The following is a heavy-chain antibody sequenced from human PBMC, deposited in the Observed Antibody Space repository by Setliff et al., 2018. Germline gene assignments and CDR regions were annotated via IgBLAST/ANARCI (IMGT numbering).Heavy chain of an antibody. D-gene: IGHD3-22*01. CDR2: ISWDGGST. CDR3: ARDVYDSSGYYYPLHLDY. J-gene: IGHJ4*02. CDR1: GFTFDDYA. Sequence: PGGSLRLSCAASGFTFDDYAMHWVRQAPGKGLEWVSLISWDGGSTYYADSVKGRFTISRDNSKNSLYLQMNSLRAEDTAVYYCARDVYDSSGYYYPLHLDYWGQGTLVTVS. V-gene: IGHV3-43D*03.